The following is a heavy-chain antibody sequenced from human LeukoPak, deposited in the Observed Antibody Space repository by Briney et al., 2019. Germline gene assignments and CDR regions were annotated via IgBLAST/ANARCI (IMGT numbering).Heavy chain of an antibody. CDR2: IYYSGST. CDR1: GGSISGYY. J-gene: IGHJ6*03. V-gene: IGHV4-59*01. CDR3: ARALDTAMLSQHYYYMDV. Sequence: SETLSLTCTVSGGSISGYYWSWIRQPPGKGLEWTGYIYYSGSTNYNPSLKSRVTISVDTSKNQFSLKLSSVTAADTAVYYCARALDTAMLSQHYYYMDVWGKGTTVTVSS. D-gene: IGHD5-18*01.